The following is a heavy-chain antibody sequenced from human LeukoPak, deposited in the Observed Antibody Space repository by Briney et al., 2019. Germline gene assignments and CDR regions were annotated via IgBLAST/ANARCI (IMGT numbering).Heavy chain of an antibody. CDR1: GGSINSYY. J-gene: IGHJ4*02. CDR3: ARHGGWYPNFDY. Sequence: SETLSLTCTVSGGSINSYYWSWIRQPPGKGLEWIGYIYYSGSTNYNPSLKSRVTISVDTSKNQFSLKLSSVTAADTAVYYCARHGGWYPNFDYWGQGTLVTVSS. D-gene: IGHD6-19*01. CDR2: IYYSGST. V-gene: IGHV4-59*08.